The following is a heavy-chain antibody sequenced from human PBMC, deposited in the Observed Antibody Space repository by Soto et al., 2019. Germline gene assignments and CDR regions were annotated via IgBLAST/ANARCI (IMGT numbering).Heavy chain of an antibody. CDR1: GFTFSTYS. CDR2: ITGSGTTV. J-gene: IGHJ4*02. CDR3: ARGSSNWAYYFDF. D-gene: IGHD6-13*01. V-gene: IGHV3-48*02. Sequence: EVHLVESGGGLVQPGGSLRLSCAASGFTFSTYSLNWVRQAPGKGLEWVSYITGSGTTVYYADSVRGRFTISRDNAKNSLYLQMNSLRDDDTAVYYCARGSSNWAYYFDFWGQGTLVTVSS.